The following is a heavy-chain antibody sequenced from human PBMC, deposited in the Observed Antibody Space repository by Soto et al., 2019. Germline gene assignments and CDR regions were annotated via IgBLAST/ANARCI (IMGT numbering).Heavy chain of an antibody. CDR2: IYYSGST. CDR3: ARHPWGKKWELLPRYFDY. V-gene: IGHV4-39*01. D-gene: IGHD1-26*01. Sequence: QLQLQESGPGLVKPSETLSLTCTVSGGSISSSSYYWGWIRQPPGKGLEWIGSIYYSGSTYYNPSLKSRVTISVDTSKNQFSLKLSSVTAADTAVYYCARHPWGKKWELLPRYFDYWGQGTLVTVSS. J-gene: IGHJ4*02. CDR1: GGSISSSSYY.